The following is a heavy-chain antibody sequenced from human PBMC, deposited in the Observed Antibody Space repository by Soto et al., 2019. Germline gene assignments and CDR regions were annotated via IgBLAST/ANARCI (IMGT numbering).Heavy chain of an antibody. CDR3: AKTHSRHDFWSGYPLQYFDY. V-gene: IGHV3-23*01. D-gene: IGHD3-3*01. CDR2: ISGSGGST. J-gene: IGHJ4*02. CDR1: GFTFSSYA. Sequence: EVQLLESGGGLVQPGGSLRLSCAASGFTFSSYAMSWVRQAPGKGLEWVSAISGSGGSTYYADSVKGRFTISRDNSKNTLYLKMNSLRAEDTAVYYCAKTHSRHDFWSGYPLQYFDYWGQGTLVTVSS.